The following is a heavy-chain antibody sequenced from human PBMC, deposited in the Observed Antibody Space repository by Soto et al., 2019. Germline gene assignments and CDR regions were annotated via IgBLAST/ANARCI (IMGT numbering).Heavy chain of an antibody. J-gene: IGHJ5*02. CDR1: GYSFTSYW. Sequence: PGESLKISCKGSGYSFTSYWISWVRQMPGKGLEWMGRIDPSDSYTNYSPSFQGHVTISADKSISTAYLQWSSLKASDTAMYYCARPGGNYYDSSGYGDWFDPWGQGTLVTVSS. V-gene: IGHV5-10-1*01. CDR3: ARPGGNYYDSSGYGDWFDP. D-gene: IGHD3-22*01. CDR2: IDPSDSYT.